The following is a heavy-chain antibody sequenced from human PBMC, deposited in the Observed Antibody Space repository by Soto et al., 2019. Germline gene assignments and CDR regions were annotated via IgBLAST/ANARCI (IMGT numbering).Heavy chain of an antibody. D-gene: IGHD3-9*01. CDR3: AKDGNPIPYLTGYYRLGWFDP. J-gene: IGHJ5*02. CDR2: ISGSVGST. CDR1: GFTFSSYA. Sequence: GGSLRLSCAASGFTFSSYAMSWVRQAPGKGLEWVSAISGSVGSTYYADSVKGRFTISRDNSKNTLYLQMNSLRAEDTAVYYCAKDGNPIPYLTGYYRLGWFDPWGQGALVTVSS. V-gene: IGHV3-23*01.